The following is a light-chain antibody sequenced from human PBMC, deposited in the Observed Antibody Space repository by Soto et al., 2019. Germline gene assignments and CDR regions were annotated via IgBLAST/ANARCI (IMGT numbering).Light chain of an antibody. CDR3: QQYNSYPPWT. V-gene: IGKV1-5*03. CDR1: QSISSG. Sequence: DIQMTQSPSTLSASGGDRVTITCRASQSISSGLAWYQQKPGKAPKLLIYKASSLESGVPSRFSGSGSGTEFTLTISSLQPDDSATYYCQQYNSYPPWTFGQGTKVEIK. CDR2: KAS. J-gene: IGKJ1*01.